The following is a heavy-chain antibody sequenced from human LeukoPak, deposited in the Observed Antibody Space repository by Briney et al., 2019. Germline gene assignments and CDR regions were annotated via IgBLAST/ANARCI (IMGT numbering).Heavy chain of an antibody. D-gene: IGHD2-2*01. J-gene: IGHJ6*02. Sequence: GSSVKVSCKASGGTFISYAISWVRQAPGQGLEWMGGIIPIFGTANYAQKFQGRVTITADESTSTAYMELSSLRSEDTAVYYCARDRVLGRGSTSCLDVWGQGTTVTVS. CDR3: ARDRVLGRGSTSCLDV. CDR1: GGTFISYA. V-gene: IGHV1-69*01. CDR2: IIPIFGTA.